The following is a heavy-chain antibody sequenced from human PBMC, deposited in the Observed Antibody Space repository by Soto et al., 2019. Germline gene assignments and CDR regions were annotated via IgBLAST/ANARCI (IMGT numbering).Heavy chain of an antibody. CDR3: ASRSGWAYFDY. V-gene: IGHV4-4*02. CDR2: IYHSGST. Sequence: SETLSLTCAVSGGSISSSNWWSWVRQPPGKGLEWIGEIYHSGSTNYNPSLKSRVTISVDKSKYQFSLKLSSVTAADTAVYYCASRSGWAYFDYWGQGTLVTVSS. CDR1: GGSISSSNW. J-gene: IGHJ4*02. D-gene: IGHD6-19*01.